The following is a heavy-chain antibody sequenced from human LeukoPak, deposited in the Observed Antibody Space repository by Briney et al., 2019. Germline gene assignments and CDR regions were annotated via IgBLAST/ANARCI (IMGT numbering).Heavy chain of an antibody. CDR2: IKHDGSHK. CDR1: GLPFGSIW. Sequence: GGPLGSSCAAPGLPFGSIWLGWARKAQGKGRDWVANIKHDGSHKNYVDSVRGRFTISRDNGKNSLYLQMNSLRAEDTAVYYCAKGSSSPGADYWGQGTLVTVSS. CDR3: AKGSSSPGADY. V-gene: IGHV3-7*01. D-gene: IGHD6-6*01. J-gene: IGHJ4*02.